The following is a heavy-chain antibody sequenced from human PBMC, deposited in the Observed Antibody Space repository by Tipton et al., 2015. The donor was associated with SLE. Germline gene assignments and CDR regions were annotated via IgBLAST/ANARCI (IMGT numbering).Heavy chain of an antibody. CDR1: GGSISSYY. D-gene: IGHD2-15*01. J-gene: IGHJ3*02. CDR3: ARDEGSWDAVDI. Sequence: TLSLTCTVSGGSISSYYWSWIRQPPGRGLEWIGYIYYSGSTNYNPSLKSRVTISVDTSKNQFSLKLSSVTAADTAVYYCARDEGSWDAVDIWGQGTMVTVSS. CDR2: IYYSGST. V-gene: IGHV4-59*01.